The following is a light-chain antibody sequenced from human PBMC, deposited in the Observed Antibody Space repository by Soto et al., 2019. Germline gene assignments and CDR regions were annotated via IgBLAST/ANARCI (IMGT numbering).Light chain of an antibody. CDR2: VAS. V-gene: IGKV1-8*01. CDR3: QQLNSFPIT. CDR1: QDIGTY. J-gene: IGKJ5*01. Sequence: AIRMTQSPSSFSASTGDRVSITCRATQDIGTYLAWYQQKPGKAPKVLIYVASTLQSGVPSRFSGSGSGTDFTLTISSLQPEDSATYYCQQLNSFPITFGQGTRLEIK.